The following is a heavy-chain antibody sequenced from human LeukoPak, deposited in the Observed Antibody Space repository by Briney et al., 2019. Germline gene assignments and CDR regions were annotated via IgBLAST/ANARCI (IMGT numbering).Heavy chain of an antibody. CDR3: ARGGSMVAFRYYFDY. CDR2: IYYSGST. J-gene: IGHJ4*02. CDR1: GGSISSYY. V-gene: IGHV4-59*01. D-gene: IGHD4/OR15-4a*01. Sequence: SENLSLTCTVSGGSISSYYWSWIRQPPGQGLEWIGYIYYSGSTNYNPSLKSRITISLDTSKNQFSLQLSSVTAADAAVYYCARGGSMVAFRYYFDYWGQGTLVTVSS.